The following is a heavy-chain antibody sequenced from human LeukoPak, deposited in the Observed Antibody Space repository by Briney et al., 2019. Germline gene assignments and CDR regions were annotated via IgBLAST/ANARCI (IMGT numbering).Heavy chain of an antibody. CDR3: ARGGLRVMVYRLYYMDV. CDR2: INPSGGST. CDR1: GYTFTSYY. J-gene: IGHJ6*03. V-gene: IGHV1-46*01. D-gene: IGHD2-8*01. Sequence: ASVKVSCKASGYTFTSYYMHWVRQAPGQGLEWMGIINPSGGSTTYAQKFQGRVTMTRDTSISTAYMELTRLRSDDTAVYYCARGGLRVMVYRLYYMDVWGKGTTVTVSS.